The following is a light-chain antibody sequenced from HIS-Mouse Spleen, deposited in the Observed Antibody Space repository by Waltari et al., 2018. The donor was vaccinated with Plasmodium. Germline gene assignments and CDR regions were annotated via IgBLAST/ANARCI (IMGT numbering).Light chain of an antibody. CDR3: YSTDSSGNHRV. CDR2: EDS. J-gene: IGLJ3*02. CDR1: ALPKKY. Sequence: SYDLTQPPSVSVSPGQTARITCSGDALPKKYASWYQQKSVQAPVLVIHEDSKRPSGIPEKFSGSSSGTMATWTISGAQLEEEADYYCYSTDSSGNHRVFGGGTKLTVL. V-gene: IGLV3-10*01.